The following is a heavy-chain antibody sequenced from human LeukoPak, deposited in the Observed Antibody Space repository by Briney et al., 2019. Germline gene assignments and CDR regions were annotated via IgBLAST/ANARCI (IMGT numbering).Heavy chain of an antibody. CDR1: GFTFGDYA. Sequence: GRSLRLSCTASGFTFGDYAMSWVRQAPGKGLEWVGFIRSKAYGGTTEYAASVKGRFTISRDDSKSIAYLQMNSLKTEDTAVYYCTRDLCYYGSGGTDYWGQGTLVTVSS. CDR3: TRDLCYYGSGGTDY. J-gene: IGHJ4*02. CDR2: IRSKAYGGTT. V-gene: IGHV3-49*04. D-gene: IGHD3-10*01.